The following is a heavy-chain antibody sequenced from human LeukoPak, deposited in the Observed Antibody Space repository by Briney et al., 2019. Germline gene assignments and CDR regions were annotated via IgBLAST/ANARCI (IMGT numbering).Heavy chain of an antibody. D-gene: IGHD3-10*01. CDR2: AYYRSKWYN. CDR1: GDSVSSNSAA. Sequence: SQTLSLTCAISGDSVSSNSAAWNWIRQSPSRGLEWLGRAYYRSKWYNDYAVSVKSRITINPDTSKNQFSLQLNSVTPEDTAVYYCARVSGGPSGFGEFNWFDPWGQGTLVTVSS. V-gene: IGHV6-1*01. J-gene: IGHJ5*02. CDR3: ARVSGGPSGFGEFNWFDP.